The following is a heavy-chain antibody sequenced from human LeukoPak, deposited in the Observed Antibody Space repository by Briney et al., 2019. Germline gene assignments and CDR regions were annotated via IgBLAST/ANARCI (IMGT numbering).Heavy chain of an antibody. D-gene: IGHD3-22*01. Sequence: PGGSLRLSCAASGFTFSSYAMHWVRQAPGKGLEWVAVISYDGSNKYYADSVKGRFTTSRDNSKNTLYLQMNSLRAEDTAVYYCAKVDYYDSSSYYRFLDYWGQGTLVTVSS. CDR1: GFTFSSYA. V-gene: IGHV3-30*04. CDR2: ISYDGSNK. J-gene: IGHJ4*02. CDR3: AKVDYYDSSSYYRFLDY.